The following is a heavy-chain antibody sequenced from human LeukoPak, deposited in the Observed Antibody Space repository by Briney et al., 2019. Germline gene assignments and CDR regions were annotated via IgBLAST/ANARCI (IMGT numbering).Heavy chain of an antibody. J-gene: IGHJ5*01. CDR1: GFTFSSYA. V-gene: IGHV3-23*01. Sequence: PGGSLRLSCAASGFTFSSYAMGWVRQAPGKGLEWVSDISGSGGGTYYADSVKGRFTISRDNSRNTLYLQMNSLRAGDTAVYYCAKDALDSSGRHGKFDSWGQGTLVTVSS. CDR3: AKDALDSSGRHGKFDS. D-gene: IGHD3-22*01. CDR2: ISGSGGGT.